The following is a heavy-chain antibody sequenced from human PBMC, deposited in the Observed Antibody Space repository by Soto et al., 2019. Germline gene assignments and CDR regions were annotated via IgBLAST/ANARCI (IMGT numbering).Heavy chain of an antibody. CDR1: GYTFPNFA. J-gene: IGHJ4*02. Sequence: ASVKVSCKASGYTFPNFAMHWVRQAPGQRLEWMGWINAGNWNTKYSQKFQGRVTMTTATSTNTVFLELRSLKSDDTAIYYCARDRLRGYDSSGFYSWGQGTMVTV. D-gene: IGHD3-22*01. CDR3: ARDRLRGYDSSGFYS. V-gene: IGHV1-3*01. CDR2: INAGNWNT.